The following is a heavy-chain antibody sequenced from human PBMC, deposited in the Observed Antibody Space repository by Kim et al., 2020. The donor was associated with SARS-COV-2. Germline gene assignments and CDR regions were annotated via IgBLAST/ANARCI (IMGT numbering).Heavy chain of an antibody. Sequence: ASVKVSCKASGYTFTSYAMNWVRQAPGQGLEWMGWINTNTGNPTYAQGFTGRFVFSLDTSVSTAYLQISSLKAEDTAVYYCASLEANIVVVPAAGRDAFDIWGKGTIVTVSS. CDR2: INTNTGNP. J-gene: IGHJ3*02. CDR3: ASLEANIVVVPAAGRDAFDI. V-gene: IGHV7-4-1*02. CDR1: GYTFTSYA. D-gene: IGHD2-2*01.